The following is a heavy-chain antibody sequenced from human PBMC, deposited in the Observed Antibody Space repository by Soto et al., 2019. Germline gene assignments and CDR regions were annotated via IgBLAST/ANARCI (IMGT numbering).Heavy chain of an antibody. D-gene: IGHD3-22*01. CDR1: GGSFSGYY. CDR2: INHSGST. CDR3: ARGPITTNPRFDP. V-gene: IGHV4-34*01. J-gene: IGHJ5*02. Sequence: SETLSLTCAVYGGSFSGYYWSWIRQPPGKGLEWIGEINHSGSTNYNPSLKSRVTISVDTSKNQFSLKLTSVTAADTAVYYCARGPITTNPRFDPWGQGTLVTVSS.